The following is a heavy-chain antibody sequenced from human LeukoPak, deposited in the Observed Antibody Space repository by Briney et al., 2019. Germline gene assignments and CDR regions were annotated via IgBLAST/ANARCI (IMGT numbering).Heavy chain of an antibody. J-gene: IGHJ3*02. Sequence: GRSLRLSCAASGFTFSSYGMHWVRQAPGKGLEWVAVIWYDGSNKYYADSVKGRFTISRDNSKNTLYLQMNSLRAEDTAVYYCATLAPSVYYGSATDAFDIWGQGTMVTVSS. D-gene: IGHD3-10*01. CDR1: GFTFSSYG. CDR3: ATLAPSVYYGSATDAFDI. V-gene: IGHV3-33*01. CDR2: IWYDGSNK.